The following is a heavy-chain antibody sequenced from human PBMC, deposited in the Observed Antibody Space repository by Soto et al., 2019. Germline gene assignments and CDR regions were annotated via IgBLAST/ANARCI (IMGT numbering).Heavy chain of an antibody. Sequence: SETLSLTCTVSGGSISSGDYYWSWIRQPPGKGLEWIGYIYYSGSTYYNPSLKSRVTISVDTSKNQFSLKLSSVTAADTAVYYCARVGGEQWLVRWWFDPWGQGTLVTVSS. D-gene: IGHD6-19*01. CDR2: IYYSGST. J-gene: IGHJ5*02. V-gene: IGHV4-30-4*02. CDR1: GGSISSGDYY. CDR3: ARVGGEQWLVRWWFDP.